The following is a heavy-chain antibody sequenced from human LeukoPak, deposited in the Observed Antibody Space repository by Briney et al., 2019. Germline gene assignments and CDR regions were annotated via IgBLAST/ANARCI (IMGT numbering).Heavy chain of an antibody. CDR2: INHSGGT. J-gene: IGHJ4*02. CDR1: GGSFSGYY. V-gene: IGHV4-34*01. Sequence: SETLSLTCAVYGGSFSGYYWSWIRQPPGKGLEWIGEINHSGGTNYNPSLKSRVTISVDTSKNQFSLKLSSVTAADTAVYYCARRITMVRGVDYWGQGTLVTVSS. D-gene: IGHD3-10*01. CDR3: ARRITMVRGVDY.